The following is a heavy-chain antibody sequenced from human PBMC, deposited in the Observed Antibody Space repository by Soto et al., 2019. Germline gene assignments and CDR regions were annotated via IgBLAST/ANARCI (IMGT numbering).Heavy chain of an antibody. CDR2: IIPIFATV. D-gene: IGHD5-18*01. V-gene: IGHV1-69*13. Sequence: SVKVSCKSSGGTFSSYGISWVRQAPGQGLEWMGGIIPIFATVNFAQKFQGRVTITADESTSTAYMELISLRFKDTAVYYCARSLGGYSCGPGDYFYYGPDVRGQGTMVTVSS. J-gene: IGHJ6*02. CDR1: GGTFSSYG. CDR3: ARSLGGYSCGPGDYFYYGPDV.